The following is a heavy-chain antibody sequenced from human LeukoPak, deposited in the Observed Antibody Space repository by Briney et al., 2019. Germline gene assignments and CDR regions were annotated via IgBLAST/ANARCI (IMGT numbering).Heavy chain of an antibody. Sequence: SETLSLTCTVSGDSISSGDYYWSWIRQPAGKGLEWIGRIYISGSTKYNPSLKSRVTMSVDTSKNQFSLKLSSVTAADTAVYYCARDRVGATFLHYQGDAFDIWGQGTMVTVSS. CDR2: IYISGST. CDR3: ARDRVGATFLHYQGDAFDI. V-gene: IGHV4-61*02. CDR1: GDSISSGDYY. J-gene: IGHJ3*02. D-gene: IGHD1-26*01.